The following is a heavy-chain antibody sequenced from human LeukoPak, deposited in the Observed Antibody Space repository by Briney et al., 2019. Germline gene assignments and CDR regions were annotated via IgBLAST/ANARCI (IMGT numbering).Heavy chain of an antibody. D-gene: IGHD3-9*01. Sequence: ASVKVSCKASGYTFTGYYMHWVRQAPGQGLEWMGWINPNSGGTNYAQKFQGRVTMTRDTSISTAYMGLRSLRSDDTAVYYCARSFMDYDILTGYYHYYYMDVWGKGTTVTISS. CDR3: ARSFMDYDILTGYYHYYYMDV. J-gene: IGHJ6*03. CDR1: GYTFTGYY. V-gene: IGHV1-2*02. CDR2: INPNSGGT.